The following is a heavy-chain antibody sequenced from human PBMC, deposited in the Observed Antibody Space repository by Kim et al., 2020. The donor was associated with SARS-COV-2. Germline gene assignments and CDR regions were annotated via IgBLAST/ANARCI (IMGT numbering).Heavy chain of an antibody. Sequence: ASVKVSCKASGYTFTGYYMHWVRQAPGQGLEWMGRINPNSGCTNYAQKFQGRVTMTRDTSISTAYMELSRLRSDDTAVYYCARDPSISNWNHYYYGMDVWGQGTTVTVSS. CDR1: GYTFTGYY. V-gene: IGHV1-2*06. CDR3: ARDPSISNWNHYYYGMDV. D-gene: IGHD1-20*01. CDR2: INPNSGCT. J-gene: IGHJ6*02.